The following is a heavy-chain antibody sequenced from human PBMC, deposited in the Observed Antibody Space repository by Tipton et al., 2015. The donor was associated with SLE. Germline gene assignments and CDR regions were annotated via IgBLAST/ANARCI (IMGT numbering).Heavy chain of an antibody. J-gene: IGHJ4*02. D-gene: IGHD4-11*01. CDR2: IYTSGST. V-gene: IGHV4-61*09. CDR3: ARGNINYYFDS. CDR1: GGSISSDSYF. Sequence: TLSLTCTVSGGSISSDSYFWSWIRQPAGKGLEWIGHIYTSGSTNYNPSLKSRVTTSMDTSKNQFSLKLSSVTAADTAVYFCARGNINYYFDSWGQGTLVTVSS.